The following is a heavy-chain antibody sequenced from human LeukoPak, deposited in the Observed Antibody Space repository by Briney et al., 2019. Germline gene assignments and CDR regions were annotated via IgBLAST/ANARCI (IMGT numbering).Heavy chain of an antibody. D-gene: IGHD7-27*01. CDR2: INPNSGGT. Sequence: ASVKVSCKASGYTFTGYYMHWVRRAPGQGLEWMGWINPNSGGTNYAQKFQGRVTMTRDTSISTAYMELSRLRSDDTAVYYCARMLTGDYDAFDIWGQGTMVTVSS. CDR1: GYTFTGYY. J-gene: IGHJ3*02. V-gene: IGHV1-2*02. CDR3: ARMLTGDYDAFDI.